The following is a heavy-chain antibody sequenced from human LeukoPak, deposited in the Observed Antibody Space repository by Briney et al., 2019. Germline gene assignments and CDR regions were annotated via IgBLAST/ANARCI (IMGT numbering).Heavy chain of an antibody. V-gene: IGHV3-23*01. CDR2: IRSAVETT. Sequence: GGSLRLSCAASGFTMSHYGVSWVRQAPGKGLEWISGIRSAVETTHYADSVKGRYIISRDNSKNALSLQLNSLRPEDTALYYCAKHFCTGLDCSLFDSWGQGTLVTVSS. CDR1: GFTMSHYG. D-gene: IGHD3/OR15-3a*01. CDR3: AKHFCTGLDCSLFDS. J-gene: IGHJ4*02.